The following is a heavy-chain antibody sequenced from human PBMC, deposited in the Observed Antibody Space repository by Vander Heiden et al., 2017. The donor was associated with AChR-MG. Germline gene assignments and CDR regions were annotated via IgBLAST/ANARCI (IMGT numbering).Heavy chain of an antibody. V-gene: IGHV5-51*01. D-gene: IGHD6-13*01. CDR3: AMGMKNSTWSKFDY. CDR1: GYIFSSYW. CDR2: IYPEDSDT. J-gene: IGHJ4*02. Sequence: EVQLVQSGAEVKKPGESLKISCKGSGYIFSSYWTGWGRQKPGKGLEWMAIIYPEDSDTTYNPSFQGQVTISADKSVNSAYLQWTSLMASDTAVYFCAMGMKNSTWSKFDYWGQGTLVTVSS.